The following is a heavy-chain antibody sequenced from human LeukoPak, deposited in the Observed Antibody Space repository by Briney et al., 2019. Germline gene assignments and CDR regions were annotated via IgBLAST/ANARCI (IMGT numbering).Heavy chain of an antibody. J-gene: IGHJ3*02. Sequence: PSETLSLTCTVSGGSISSYYWSWIRQPPGKGLEWIGYIYYSGSTNYNPSLKSRVTISVDTSKNQFSLKLSSVTAADTAVYYCASHSYSSDAFDIWGQGTMVTVSS. V-gene: IGHV4-59*01. CDR3: ASHSYSSDAFDI. CDR1: GGSISSYY. D-gene: IGHD6-13*01. CDR2: IYYSGST.